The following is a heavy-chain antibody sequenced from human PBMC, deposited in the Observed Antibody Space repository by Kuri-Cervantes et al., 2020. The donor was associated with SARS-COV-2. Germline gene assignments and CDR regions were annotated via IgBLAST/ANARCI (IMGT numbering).Heavy chain of an antibody. D-gene: IGHD3-10*01. J-gene: IGHJ6*02. CDR2: INPNSGGT. CDR3: ARSGSAPYYYYGMDV. CDR1: GGPFSTYA. V-gene: IGHV1-2*04. Sequence: ASVKVSCKASGGPFSTYAINWVRQAPGQGLEWMGWINPNSGGTNYAQKFQGWVTMTTDTSTSTAYMDLRSLRSDDTAVYYCARSGSAPYYYYGMDVWGQGTTVTVSS.